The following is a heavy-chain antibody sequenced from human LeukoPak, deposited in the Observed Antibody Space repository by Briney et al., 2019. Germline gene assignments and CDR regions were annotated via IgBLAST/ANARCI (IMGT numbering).Heavy chain of an antibody. V-gene: IGHV3-23*01. CDR1: GFTFSSYA. CDR3: AKDGPGWPGDY. D-gene: IGHD6-19*01. Sequence: GGSLRLSCAASGFTFSSYAMSWVRQAPGKGLEWVSAISGSGGSTYYPGSVKGRFTISRDNSKNTLYLQMNSLRAEDTAVYNCAKDGPGWPGDYWGQGTLVTVSS. J-gene: IGHJ4*02. CDR2: ISGSGGST.